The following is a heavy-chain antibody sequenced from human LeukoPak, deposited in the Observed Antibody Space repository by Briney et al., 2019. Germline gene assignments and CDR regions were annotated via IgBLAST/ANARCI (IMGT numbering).Heavy chain of an antibody. Sequence: GGSLRLSCAASGFTFSSYWMHWVRQAPGKGLVWVSRISSDGSNTRYADSVKGRFTISRNNAKKTLYLQMNSLRAEDTAVYYCARGVNGDSRFDPWGQGTLVTVSS. J-gene: IGHJ5*02. D-gene: IGHD4-17*01. CDR1: GFTFSSYW. CDR3: ARGVNGDSRFDP. V-gene: IGHV3-74*01. CDR2: ISSDGSNT.